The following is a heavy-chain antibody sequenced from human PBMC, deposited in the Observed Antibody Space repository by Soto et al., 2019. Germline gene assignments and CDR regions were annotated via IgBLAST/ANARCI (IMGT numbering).Heavy chain of an antibody. Sequence: ASVKVSCKASGYTFTSYGISWVRQAPGQGLEWMGWISVYNGNTNYAQNLQGRVTMTTDTSTSTAYMELRSLRSDDTAVYYCARDFYYYDRSGYFDYWGQGTLVTVS. CDR2: ISVYNGNT. D-gene: IGHD3-22*01. V-gene: IGHV1-18*01. CDR3: ARDFYYYDRSGYFDY. J-gene: IGHJ4*02. CDR1: GYTFTSYG.